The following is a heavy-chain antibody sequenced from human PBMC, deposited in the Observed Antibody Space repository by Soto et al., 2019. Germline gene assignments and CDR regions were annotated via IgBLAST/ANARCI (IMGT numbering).Heavy chain of an antibody. D-gene: IGHD1-7*01. CDR2: IYPGDSDT. Sequence: GASLKVSCKASGYTFTSYGIRRVRQAPGQGLEYMGIIYPGDSDTRYSPSFQGQVTVSADKSINTAYLQWSSLKASDTAMYYCARLTTGTTSYGMDVWGQGTTVTVSS. V-gene: IGHV5-51*01. CDR1: GYTFTSYG. J-gene: IGHJ6*02. CDR3: ARLTTGTTSYGMDV.